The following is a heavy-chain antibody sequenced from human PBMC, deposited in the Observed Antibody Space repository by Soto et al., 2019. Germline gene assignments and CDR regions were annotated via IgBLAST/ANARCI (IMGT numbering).Heavy chain of an antibody. CDR1: GFTFSSYG. CDR2: IWYDGSNK. Sequence: GGSLRLSCAAFGFTFSSYGMHWVRQAPGKGLEWVAVIWYDGSNKYYADSVKGRFTISRDNSKNTLYLQMNSLRAEDTAVYYCARDLGEGLDYDFWSGFPDYWGQGTLVTVSS. CDR3: ARDLGEGLDYDFWSGFPDY. J-gene: IGHJ4*02. V-gene: IGHV3-33*01. D-gene: IGHD3-3*01.